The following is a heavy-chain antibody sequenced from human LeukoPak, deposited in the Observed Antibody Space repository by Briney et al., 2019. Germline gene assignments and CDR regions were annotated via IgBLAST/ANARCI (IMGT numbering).Heavy chain of an antibody. CDR2: IRPNSGVT. Sequence: ASVKVSCKASGYTFTDYYIHWVRQAPGQGLEYMGWIRPNSGVTDYAQKFQGRVTMTRDTYISTAYMDLSSLTSDDTAVYYCARMTWGVNWLDPWGQGTRVTVSS. CDR1: GYTFTDYY. CDR3: ARMTWGVNWLDP. V-gene: IGHV1-2*02. D-gene: IGHD3-10*01. J-gene: IGHJ5*02.